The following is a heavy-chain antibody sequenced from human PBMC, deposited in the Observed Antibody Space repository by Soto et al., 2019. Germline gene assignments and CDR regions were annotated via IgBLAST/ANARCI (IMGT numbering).Heavy chain of an antibody. CDR1: GFTFSSYG. J-gene: IGHJ6*02. Sequence: QVQLVESGGGVVQPGRSLRLSCAASGFTFSSYGMHWVRQAPGKGLEWVAVIWYDGSNKYYADSVKGRFTISRDNSKNTLYLQVNGLRGEDTAVYYCAREGDGDSYYYYGLDVWGQGTTVTVSS. D-gene: IGHD4-17*01. V-gene: IGHV3-33*01. CDR2: IWYDGSNK. CDR3: AREGDGDSYYYYGLDV.